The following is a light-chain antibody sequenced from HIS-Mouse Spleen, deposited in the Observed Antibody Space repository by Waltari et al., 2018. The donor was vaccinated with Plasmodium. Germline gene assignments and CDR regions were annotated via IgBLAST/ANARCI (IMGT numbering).Light chain of an antibody. V-gene: IGLV1-44*01. CDR1: SSNIGSNT. CDR2: SNN. J-gene: IGLJ3*02. Sequence: QSVLTQPPSASGTPGQRVTISCSGSSSNIGSNTVNWYQQLPGTAPKLLIYSNNQRPSGFPDRFPGSKSGTSASRAISGLQSEDEADYDCAAWDDSLNGWVFGGGTKLTVL. CDR3: AAWDDSLNGWV.